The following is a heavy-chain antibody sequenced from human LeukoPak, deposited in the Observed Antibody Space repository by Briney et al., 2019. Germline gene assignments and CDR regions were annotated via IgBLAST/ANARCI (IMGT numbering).Heavy chain of an antibody. Sequence: SETLSLTCTVSGGSISSYYWSWIRQPPGKGLGWIGYIYYSGSTNYNPSLKSRVTISVDTSKNQFSLKLSSVTAADTAVYYCASAIDYGGNSEAFDYWGQGTLVTVSS. D-gene: IGHD4-23*01. CDR2: IYYSGST. CDR1: GGSISSYY. J-gene: IGHJ4*02. V-gene: IGHV4-59*01. CDR3: ASAIDYGGNSEAFDY.